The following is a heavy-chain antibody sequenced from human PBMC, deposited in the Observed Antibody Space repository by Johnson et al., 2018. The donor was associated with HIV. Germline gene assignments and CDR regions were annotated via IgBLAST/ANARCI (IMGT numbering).Heavy chain of an antibody. J-gene: IGHJ3*02. Sequence: VQLVESGGGLVQPGGSLRLSCAASGFTFSTYDMHWVRQAAGKGLEWVSAIGPAGDTYYPGSVKGRFTISSENAKNSLYLQMNSLRAADTAVYYCARSSGWYGVAAFDIWGQGTMVTVSS. V-gene: IGHV3-13*01. CDR2: IGPAGDT. CDR1: GFTFSTYD. D-gene: IGHD6-19*01. CDR3: ARSSGWYGVAAFDI.